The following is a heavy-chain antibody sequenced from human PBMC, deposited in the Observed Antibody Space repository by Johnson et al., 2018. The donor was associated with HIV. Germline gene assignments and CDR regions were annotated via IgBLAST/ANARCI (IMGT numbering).Heavy chain of an antibody. Sequence: VQLVESGGGLVQPGGSLRLSCAASGFTFSSYWMHWVRQAPGKGLVWVSRINSDGSTTSYADSVKGRFTISRDNAKNTLYLQMNRLRAEDTAVYYCASRPGGDFCSGGSCRPNPYDGFDIWGQGTKVTVSS. D-gene: IGHD2-15*01. CDR1: GFTFSSYW. J-gene: IGHJ3*02. CDR3: ASRPGGDFCSGGSCRPNPYDGFDI. CDR2: INSDGSTT. V-gene: IGHV3-74*02.